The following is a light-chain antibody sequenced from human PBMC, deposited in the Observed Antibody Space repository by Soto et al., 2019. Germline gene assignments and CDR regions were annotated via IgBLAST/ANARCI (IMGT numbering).Light chain of an antibody. J-gene: IGLJ1*01. CDR3: SSYATSSTLV. CDR1: SSDVGRYNY. CDR2: EVS. Sequence: QSVLAQPASVSGSPGQSITISCTGTSSDVGRYNYAAWYQQHPGKAPKVLIFEVSNRPSGVSSRFSGSKSGNTASLNISGLQAEDEADYYCSSYATSSTLVFGTGTKVTVL. V-gene: IGLV2-14*01.